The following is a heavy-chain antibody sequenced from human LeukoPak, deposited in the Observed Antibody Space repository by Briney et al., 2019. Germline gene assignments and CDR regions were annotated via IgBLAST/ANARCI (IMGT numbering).Heavy chain of an antibody. V-gene: IGHV1-69*05. CDR1: GGTFSSYA. CDR3: ARAYYDILTGYYYFDY. Sequence: GASVKVSCKASGGTFSSYAISWVRQAPGQGLEWMGGIIPIFGTANYAQKFQGRVTITRDTSASTAYMELSSLRSEDTAVYYCARAYYDILTGYYYFDYWGQGTLVTVSS. D-gene: IGHD3-9*01. J-gene: IGHJ4*02. CDR2: IIPIFGTA.